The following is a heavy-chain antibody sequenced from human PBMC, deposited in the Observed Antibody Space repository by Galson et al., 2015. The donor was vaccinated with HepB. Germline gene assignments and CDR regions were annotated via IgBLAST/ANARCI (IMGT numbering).Heavy chain of an antibody. CDR1: GFTFSNYA. V-gene: IGHV3-23*01. CDR3: AKITRSWRDVFDI. J-gene: IGHJ3*02. D-gene: IGHD1-14*01. Sequence: LRLSCAASGFTFSNYAMSWVRQAPGKGLEWVSAISGSGSSTSYADSVKGRFTISRDNSKNTLYLQMNSLRFEDTAVYYCAKITRSWRDVFDIWGQGTMVTVSS. CDR2: ISGSGSST.